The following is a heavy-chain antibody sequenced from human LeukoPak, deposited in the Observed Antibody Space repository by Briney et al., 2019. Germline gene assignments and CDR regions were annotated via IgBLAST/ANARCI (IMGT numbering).Heavy chain of an antibody. J-gene: IGHJ4*02. CDR2: ITGSGSST. CDR1: GFTFSSYA. D-gene: IGHD6-13*01. Sequence: GGSLRLSCVASGFTFSSYAMSWVRQAPGKGLEWVSTITGSGSSTYYADSVKGRFTISRDKSMNTLFLQMSSLRAEDTAVYYCVKVSGMYSSSWPTDIWGQGTLVTVSS. V-gene: IGHV3-23*01. CDR3: VKVSGMYSSSWPTDI.